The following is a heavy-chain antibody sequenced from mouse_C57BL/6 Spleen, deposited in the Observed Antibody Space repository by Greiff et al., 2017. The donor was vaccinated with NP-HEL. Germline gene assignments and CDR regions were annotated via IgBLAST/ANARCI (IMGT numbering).Heavy chain of an antibody. CDR3: ASGSSYSAWFAY. J-gene: IGHJ3*01. D-gene: IGHD1-1*01. Sequence: EVKLVESEGGLVQPGSSMKLSCTASGFTFSDYYMAWVRQVPEKGLEWVANINYDGSSTYYLDSLKSRFIISRDNAKNILYLQMSSLKSEDTATYYCASGSSYSAWFAYWGQGTLVTVSA. V-gene: IGHV5-16*01. CDR2: INYDGSST. CDR1: GFTFSDYY.